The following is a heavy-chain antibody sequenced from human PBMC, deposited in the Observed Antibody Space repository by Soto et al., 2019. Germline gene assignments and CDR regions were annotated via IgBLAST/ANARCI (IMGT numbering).Heavy chain of an antibody. CDR2: IYYSGST. J-gene: IGHJ4*02. CDR3: ERVHIWGSYRLDY. Sequence: PSETLSLTCTVSGGSISSSSYYWGWIRQPPGKGLEWIGSIYYSGSTYYNPSLKSRVTISVDTSKNQFSLKLSSVTAADTAVYYCERVHIWGSYRLDYWGQATMFTVSA. D-gene: IGHD3-16*02. CDR1: GGSISSSSYY. V-gene: IGHV4-39*01.